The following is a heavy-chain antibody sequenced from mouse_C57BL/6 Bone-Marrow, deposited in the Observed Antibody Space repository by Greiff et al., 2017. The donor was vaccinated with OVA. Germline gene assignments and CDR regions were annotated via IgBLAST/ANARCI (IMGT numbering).Heavy chain of an antibody. CDR3: ARAVVYYGSSPAWFAY. J-gene: IGHJ3*01. D-gene: IGHD1-1*01. Sequence: QVQLQQPGAELVKPGASVKLSCKASGYTFTSYWMHWVKQRPGQGLEWIGMIHPNSGSTNYNEKFKSKATLTVDKSSSTAYMELRSLTSEDSAVYYWARAVVYYGSSPAWFAYWGQGTLVTVSA. CDR2: IHPNSGST. V-gene: IGHV1-64*01. CDR1: GYTFTSYW.